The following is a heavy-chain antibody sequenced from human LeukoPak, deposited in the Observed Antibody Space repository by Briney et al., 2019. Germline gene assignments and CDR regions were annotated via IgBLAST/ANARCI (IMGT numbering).Heavy chain of an antibody. CDR2: ISAYNGNT. CDR3: ARHYGDYALSWFDP. D-gene: IGHD4-17*01. CDR1: GGTFSSYA. V-gene: IGHV1-18*01. Sequence: ASVKVSCKASGGTFSSYAISWVRQAPGQGLEWMGWISAYNGNTNYAQKLQGRVTMTTDTSTSTAYMELRSLRSDDTAVYYCARHYGDYALSWFDPWGQGTLVTVSS. J-gene: IGHJ5*02.